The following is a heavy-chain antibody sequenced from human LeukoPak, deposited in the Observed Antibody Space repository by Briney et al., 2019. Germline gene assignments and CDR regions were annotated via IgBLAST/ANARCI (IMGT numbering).Heavy chain of an antibody. V-gene: IGHV1-18*01. Sequence: ALVKVSCKASGYTFTSYGIIWVRQAPGQGLEWMGWISSYNGNTNYAQTLQGRVTMSTDTSTSTAYMELRSLRSDDTAVYYCARGGITMVRGDFDPWGQGTLVTVSS. CDR1: GYTFTSYG. CDR3: ARGGITMVRGDFDP. CDR2: ISSYNGNT. J-gene: IGHJ5*02. D-gene: IGHD3-10*01.